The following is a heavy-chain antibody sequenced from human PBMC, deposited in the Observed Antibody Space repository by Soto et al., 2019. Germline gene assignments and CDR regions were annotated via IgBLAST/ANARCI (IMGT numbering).Heavy chain of an antibody. CDR1: GFTFNTYG. Sequence: QVHLVESGGGVVQPGRSLRLSCAASGFTFNTYGMHWVRQAPGKGLEWVTVISYDGSSQNYADSVKGRFTISRDNSKNTLYLQMNSLRAEDTVVYYCAKDRGSGWYNFPAPIDSWGQGTLVTVSS. J-gene: IGHJ4*02. CDR2: ISYDGSSQ. V-gene: IGHV3-30*18. D-gene: IGHD6-19*01. CDR3: AKDRGSGWYNFPAPIDS.